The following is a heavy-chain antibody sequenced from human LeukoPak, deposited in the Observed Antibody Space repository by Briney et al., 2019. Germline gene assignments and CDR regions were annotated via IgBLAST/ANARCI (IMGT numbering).Heavy chain of an antibody. D-gene: IGHD1-26*01. Sequence: ASVKVSCKASGYTFTSYGISWVRQAPGQGLEWMGWISAYNGNTNYAQKLQGRVTMTTDTSTSTAYMELRSLRSDDTAVYYCARGSEVGATLGLYHFDYWGQGTLVTVSS. CDR3: ARGSEVGATLGLYHFDY. J-gene: IGHJ4*02. CDR2: ISAYNGNT. V-gene: IGHV1-18*01. CDR1: GYTFTSYG.